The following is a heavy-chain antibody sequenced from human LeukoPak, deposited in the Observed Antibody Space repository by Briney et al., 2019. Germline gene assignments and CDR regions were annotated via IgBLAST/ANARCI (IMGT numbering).Heavy chain of an antibody. CDR3: ARHTLMGTPPSPFDY. J-gene: IGHJ4*02. CDR1: GYTFTAYW. V-gene: IGHV5-51*01. CDR2: IYPGDSDT. D-gene: IGHD2-8*01. Sequence: GESLKISCQGSGYTFTAYWIGWVRQLPGKGLEWMGIIYPGDSDTRYSPSFQGQVTISADKSFNTAYLQWSSLKASDTAMYYCARHTLMGTPPSPFDYWGQGTPVTVSS.